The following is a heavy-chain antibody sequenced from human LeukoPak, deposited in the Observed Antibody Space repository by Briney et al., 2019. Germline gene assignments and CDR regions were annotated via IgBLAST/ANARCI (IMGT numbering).Heavy chain of an antibody. CDR3: AKDLGSGSSTYDY. CDR2: ISGSGGST. CDR1: GFTFSSYS. D-gene: IGHD3-10*01. J-gene: IGHJ4*02. Sequence: GGSLRLSCAASGFTFSSYSISWVRQAPGKGLEWVSAISGSGGSTYYADSVKGRFTISRDNSKNTLYLQMNSLRAEDTAVYYCAKDLGSGSSTYDYWGQGTLVTVSS. V-gene: IGHV3-23*01.